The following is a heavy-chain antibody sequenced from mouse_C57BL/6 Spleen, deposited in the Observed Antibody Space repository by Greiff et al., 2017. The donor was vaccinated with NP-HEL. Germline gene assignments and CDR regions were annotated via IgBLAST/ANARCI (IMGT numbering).Heavy chain of an antibody. CDR2: IDPSDSYT. CDR1: GYTFTSYW. Sequence: QVQLKQPGAELVMPGASVKLSCKASGYTFTSYWMHWVKQRPGQGLEWIGEIDPSDSYTTYNQKFKGKSTLTVDKSSSTTYMQLSSLTSEDSAVYYCARRDYSNCEGAWFDYWGQGTLVTVSA. D-gene: IGHD2-5*01. CDR3: ARRDYSNCEGAWFDY. V-gene: IGHV1-69*01. J-gene: IGHJ3*01.